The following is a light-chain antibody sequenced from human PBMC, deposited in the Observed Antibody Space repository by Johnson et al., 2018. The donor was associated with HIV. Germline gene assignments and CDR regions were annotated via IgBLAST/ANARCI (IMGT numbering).Light chain of an antibody. Sequence: QSVLTQPPSVSAAPGQKVTISCSGSSSNIGNNYVSWYQQLPRTAPKLVMHENNKRPSGIPDRFSGSKSGTSATLGITGLQTGDEADYYCGTWDTSLSAYVFGTGTTVTVL. J-gene: IGLJ1*01. CDR2: ENN. CDR3: GTWDTSLSAYV. V-gene: IGLV1-51*02. CDR1: SSNIGNNY.